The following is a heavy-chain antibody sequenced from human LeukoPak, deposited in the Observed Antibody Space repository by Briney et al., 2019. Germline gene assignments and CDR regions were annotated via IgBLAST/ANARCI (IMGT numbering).Heavy chain of an antibody. V-gene: IGHV3-15*01. CDR1: GFTSSNAW. J-gene: IGHJ6*02. CDR2: IKSKTDGGTT. Sequence: GGSLRLSCAASGFTSSNAWMSWVRQAPGKGLEWVGRIKSKTDGGTTDYAAPVKGRFTISRDDSKNTLYLQMNSLRAEDTALYYCAKGKGGYYYYGMDVWGQGTTVTVSS. CDR3: AKGKGGYYYYGMDV.